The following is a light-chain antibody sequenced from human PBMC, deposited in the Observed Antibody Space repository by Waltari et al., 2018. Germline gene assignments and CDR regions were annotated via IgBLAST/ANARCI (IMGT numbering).Light chain of an antibody. CDR1: QSFSSNY. Sequence: EIVSTQYPGTLSLSPGERATLSCRASQSFSSNYLAWYQQRPGQAPRLLIHGSSSRATGIPDRFSGSGSGTDFTLTISRLEPEDFAVYYCQQYGRSWNTFGQGTKLEIK. V-gene: IGKV3-20*01. CDR3: QQYGRSWNT. CDR2: GSS. J-gene: IGKJ2*01.